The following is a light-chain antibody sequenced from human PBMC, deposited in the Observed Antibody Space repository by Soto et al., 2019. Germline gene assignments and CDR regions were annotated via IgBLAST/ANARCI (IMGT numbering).Light chain of an antibody. CDR1: QSVSSY. CDR2: GAS. J-gene: IGKJ5*01. CDR3: QQRHNWPIT. V-gene: IGKV3-11*01. Sequence: ETVLTQSPATLSVSPGERATLSCRASQSVSSYLAWYQQKPGQAPRLLIYGASSRATGIPDRFSGSGSGTDFTLNISGLEPAELGVYDCQQRHNWPITVGQGTRLAIK.